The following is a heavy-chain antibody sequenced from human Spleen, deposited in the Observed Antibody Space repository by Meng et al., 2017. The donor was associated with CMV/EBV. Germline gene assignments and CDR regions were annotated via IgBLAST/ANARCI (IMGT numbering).Heavy chain of an antibody. J-gene: IGHJ6*02. V-gene: IGHV3-7*01. CDR2: IKHDGSGK. CDR3: ARDTPNDFWSGYYHYYYYGMDV. Sequence: GESLKISCAASGFTFNSYWMSWVRQAPGKGLEWVAKIKHDGSGKSYVDSVKGRFTISRDNAKNTLYLQMNSLRVEDTAVYYCARDTPNDFWSGYYHYYYYGMDVWGQGTTVTVSS. D-gene: IGHD3-3*01. CDR1: GFTFNSYW.